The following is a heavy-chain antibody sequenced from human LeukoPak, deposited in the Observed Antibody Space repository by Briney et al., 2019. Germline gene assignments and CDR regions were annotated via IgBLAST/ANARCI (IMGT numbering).Heavy chain of an antibody. V-gene: IGHV4-38-2*01. CDR1: RYSISSGYY. J-gene: IGHJ4*02. D-gene: IGHD5-18*01. Sequence: SETLSLTCAVSRYSISSGYYWGWIRQPPGKGLEWIGSIYHSGSTYYNPSLKSRVTISVDTSKNQFSLKMSSVTAADTVVYYCASGYNYGYPFDSWGQGTLVTVSS. CDR3: ASGYNYGYPFDS. CDR2: IYHSGST.